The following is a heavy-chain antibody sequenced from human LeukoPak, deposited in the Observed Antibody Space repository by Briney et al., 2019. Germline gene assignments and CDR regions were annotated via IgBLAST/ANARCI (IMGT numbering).Heavy chain of an antibody. CDR2: IKQDGSEK. Sequence: GGSLRLSCAASGFTFSSYWMSWVRQAPGKGLEWVANIKQDGSEKYYVDSVKGRFTMSRDNAKNSLYLQMNSLRAEDTAVYYCAREVAGTGGYYFDYWGQGTLVTVSS. CDR3: AREVAGTGGYYFDY. CDR1: GFTFSSYW. J-gene: IGHJ4*02. D-gene: IGHD6-13*01. V-gene: IGHV3-7*03.